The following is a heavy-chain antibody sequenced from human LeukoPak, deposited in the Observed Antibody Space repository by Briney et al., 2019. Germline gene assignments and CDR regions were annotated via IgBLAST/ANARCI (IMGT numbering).Heavy chain of an antibody. J-gene: IGHJ6*03. CDR3: ARHHNKLRWGELHPGNRYYYYYMDV. D-gene: IGHD3-16*01. V-gene: IGHV1-2*06. Sequence: ASVKVSCKASGYTFTGYYMHWVRQAPGQGLEWMGRINPNSGGTNYAQKFQGRVTMTRDTSISTAYTELSSLRSEDTAVYYCARHHNKLRWGELHPGNRYYYYYMDVWGKGTTVTVSS. CDR2: INPNSGGT. CDR1: GYTFTGYY.